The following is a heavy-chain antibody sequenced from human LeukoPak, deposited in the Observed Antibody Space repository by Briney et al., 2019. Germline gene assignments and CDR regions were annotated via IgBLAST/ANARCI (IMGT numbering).Heavy chain of an antibody. CDR3: ARVSQTPAYYYTSGYYYHGY. J-gene: IGHJ4*02. CDR2: MNPTSGNT. V-gene: IGHV1-8*01. D-gene: IGHD3-22*01. CDR1: GFTFIAYD. Sequence: ASVKVSCKASGFTFIAYDINWVRQVPGQGLEWMGWMNPTSGNTGFAQKFQGRVTMTRDTSINTAYMELSNLRSEDTAVYYCARVSQTPAYYYTSGYYYHGYWGQGTRVTVSS.